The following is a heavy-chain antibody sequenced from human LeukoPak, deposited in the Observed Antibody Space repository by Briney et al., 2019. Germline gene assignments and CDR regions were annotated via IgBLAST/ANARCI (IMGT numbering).Heavy chain of an antibody. CDR1: GXSFTNYW. Sequence: GESLKISCKGSGXSFTNYWIGWVRQMPGKGLEWMGIIYPGDSDTRYSPSFQGQVTISADKSISTAYLQWSSLKASDTAMYYCARRGCCSGGRCNSAFDIWGQGTKVTVSS. CDR2: IYPGDSDT. CDR3: ARRGCCSGGRCNSAFDI. V-gene: IGHV5-51*01. D-gene: IGHD2-15*01. J-gene: IGHJ3*02.